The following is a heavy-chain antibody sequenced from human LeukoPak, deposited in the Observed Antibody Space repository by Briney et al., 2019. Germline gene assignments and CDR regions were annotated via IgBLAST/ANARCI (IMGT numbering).Heavy chain of an antibody. Sequence: ASVKVSCKASGYTFTSYYMHWVRQAPGQGLEWMGIINPSGGGTSYAQKFQGRVTMTRDTSTSTVYMELSSLRSEDTAVYYCARNRITMVRGVINWFDPRGQGTLVTVSS. CDR2: INPSGGGT. D-gene: IGHD3-10*01. J-gene: IGHJ5*02. CDR3: ARNRITMVRGVINWFDP. V-gene: IGHV1-46*01. CDR1: GYTFTSYY.